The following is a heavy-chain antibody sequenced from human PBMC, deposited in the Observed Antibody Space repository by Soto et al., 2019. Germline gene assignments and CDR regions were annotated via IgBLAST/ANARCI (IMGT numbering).Heavy chain of an antibody. CDR2: IYYSGST. J-gene: IGHJ5*02. Sequence: PSETLSLTCTVSGGSISSGDYYWSWIRQPPGKGLEWIGYIYYSGSTYYNPSLKSRVTISVDTSKNQFSLKLSSVTAADTAVYYCARGAAAGTWWFDPWGQGTLVTVSS. CDR3: ARGAAAGTWWFDP. V-gene: IGHV4-30-4*01. D-gene: IGHD6-13*01. CDR1: GGSISSGDYY.